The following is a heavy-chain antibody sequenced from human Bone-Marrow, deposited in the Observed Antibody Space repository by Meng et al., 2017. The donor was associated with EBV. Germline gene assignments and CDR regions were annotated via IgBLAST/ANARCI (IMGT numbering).Heavy chain of an antibody. V-gene: IGHV1-18*01. CDR3: ARSSPPYCGGDCHNDY. Sequence: QGQLGQAEAAVKKPGASVEVSCKASGYPFTSYGISWVRQAPGQGLEWMGWISAYNGNTNYAQKLQGRVTMTTDTSTSTAYMELRSLRSDDTAVYYCARSSPPYCGGDCHNDYWGQGTLVTVSS. D-gene: IGHD2-21*01. CDR1: GYPFTSYG. J-gene: IGHJ4*02. CDR2: ISAYNGNT.